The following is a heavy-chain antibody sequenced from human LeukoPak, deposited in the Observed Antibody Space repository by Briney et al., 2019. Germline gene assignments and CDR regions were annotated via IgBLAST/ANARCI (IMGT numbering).Heavy chain of an antibody. CDR3: ARGDSSGSYYPLSWFDP. V-gene: IGHV1-18*01. CDR2: ISAYNGNT. D-gene: IGHD3-10*01. J-gene: IGHJ5*02. Sequence: ASVKVSCKASGYTFTSYGISWVRQAPGQGLEWMGWISAYNGNTNYAQKLQGRVTMTTDTSTSTAYMELRSLRSDDTAVYYCARGDSSGSYYPLSWFDPWGQGTLVTVSS. CDR1: GYTFTSYG.